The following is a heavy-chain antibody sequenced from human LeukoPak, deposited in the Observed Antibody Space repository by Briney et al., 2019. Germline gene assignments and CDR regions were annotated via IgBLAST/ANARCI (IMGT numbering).Heavy chain of an antibody. Sequence: SETLSLTCTVSGGSISVTNYYWSWIRQPPGKGLEWIGHTSYSGSTNYNPSLKSRVTISLDTSENQFSLKLRSVTAADTAIYYCARRVGSAVAGYNYGFGPWGQGTLVTVSS. CDR1: GGSISVTNYY. V-gene: IGHV4-59*08. D-gene: IGHD6-19*01. J-gene: IGHJ5*02. CDR3: ARRVGSAVAGYNYGFGP. CDR2: TSYSGST.